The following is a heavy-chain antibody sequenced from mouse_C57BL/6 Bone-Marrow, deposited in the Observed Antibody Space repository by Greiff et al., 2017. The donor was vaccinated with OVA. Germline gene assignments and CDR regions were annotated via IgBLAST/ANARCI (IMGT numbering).Heavy chain of an antibody. CDR1: GFTFSSYG. Sequence: EVQLKESGGDLVKPGGSLKLSCAASGFTFSSYGMSWVRQTPDKRLEWVATISSGGSYTYYPDSVKGRFTISRDNATNTLYLQMRSLKSEDTAMYYCARNGDYGSCFDYGGQGTTLTVSS. CDR3: ARNGDYGSCFDY. D-gene: IGHD1-1*01. CDR2: ISSGGSYT. V-gene: IGHV5-6*01. J-gene: IGHJ2*01.